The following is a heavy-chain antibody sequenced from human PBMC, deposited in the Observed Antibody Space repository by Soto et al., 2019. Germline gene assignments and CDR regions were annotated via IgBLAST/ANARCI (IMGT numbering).Heavy chain of an antibody. Sequence: GESLKISCKGSGYSFTSYWIGWVRQMPGKGLEWTGIIYPGDSDTRYSPSFQGQVTISADKSISTAYLQWSSLKASDTAMYYCARSRGGTYYYYYGMDAWGQGTTVTVSS. D-gene: IGHD3-10*01. V-gene: IGHV5-51*01. CDR3: ARSRGGTYYYYYGMDA. CDR1: GYSFTSYW. J-gene: IGHJ6*02. CDR2: IYPGDSDT.